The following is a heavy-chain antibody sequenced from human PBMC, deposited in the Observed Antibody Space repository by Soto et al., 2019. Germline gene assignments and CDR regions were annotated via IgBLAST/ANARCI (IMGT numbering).Heavy chain of an antibody. V-gene: IGHV4-34*01. D-gene: IGHD3-22*01. Sequence: PSETLSLTCAVYGGSFSGYYWSWIRQSPGKGLEWIGEINDSGSANYNPSLTSRVAISVDTSKNQFSLKLSSVTAADAAVYYCARVSSSGYPSFDYWGQGTLVTVSS. CDR3: ARVSSSGYPSFDY. CDR2: INDSGSA. CDR1: GGSFSGYY. J-gene: IGHJ4*02.